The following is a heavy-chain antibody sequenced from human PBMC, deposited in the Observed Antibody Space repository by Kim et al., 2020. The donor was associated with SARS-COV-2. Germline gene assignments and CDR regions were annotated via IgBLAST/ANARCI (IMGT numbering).Heavy chain of an antibody. Sequence: YADAVKGRFTISRDNSKNTLYLQMNSLRAEDTAVYYCAKVLWFGELLDYWGQGTLVTVSS. D-gene: IGHD3-10*01. V-gene: IGHV3-23*01. J-gene: IGHJ4*02. CDR3: AKVLWFGELLDY.